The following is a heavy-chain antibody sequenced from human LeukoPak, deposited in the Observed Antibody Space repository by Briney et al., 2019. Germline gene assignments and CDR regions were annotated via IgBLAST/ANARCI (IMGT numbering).Heavy chain of an antibody. V-gene: IGHV3-23*01. J-gene: IGHJ6*02. CDR3: AKGGYGSGSYYNSYYYGMDV. D-gene: IGHD3-10*01. CDR1: GFTFSSYA. CDR2: ISGSGGST. Sequence: PGGSLRLSCAASGFTFSSYAMSWVRQAPGKGLEWVSAISGSGGSTYYADSVKGRFTISRDNSKNTLYLQMNSLRAEDTAVYYCAKGGYGSGSYYNSYYYGMDVWGQGTTVTVSS.